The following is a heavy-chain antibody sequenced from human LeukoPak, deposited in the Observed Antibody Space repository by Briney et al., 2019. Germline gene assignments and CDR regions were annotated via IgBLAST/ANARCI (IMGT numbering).Heavy chain of an antibody. CDR3: ARVGRDDGDYSYFDY. J-gene: IGHJ4*02. Sequence: QAGGSLRLSCGASGFTFSNYWMSWVRQTPGKGLEGVANINQAGSETYYVDSVKGRFTISRDNAKNSLYLQMNSLRAEDTAVYYCARVGRDDGDYSYFDYWGQGTLVTVSS. CDR1: GFTFSNYW. V-gene: IGHV3-7*05. D-gene: IGHD4-17*01. CDR2: INQAGSET.